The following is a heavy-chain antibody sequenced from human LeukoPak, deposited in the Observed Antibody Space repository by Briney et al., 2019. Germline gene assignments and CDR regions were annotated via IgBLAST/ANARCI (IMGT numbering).Heavy chain of an antibody. J-gene: IGHJ4*02. CDR2: IYHSGST. V-gene: IGHV4-38-2*02. CDR1: GYSICSGYY. D-gene: IGHD2-15*01. Sequence: SETLSLTCTVSGYSICSGYYWGWTRQPPGKGLEWIGSIYHSGSTYYNPSLKSRVTISVDTSKNQFSLKLSSVTAADTAVYYCARFAVGAADYWGQGTLVTVSS. CDR3: ARFAVGAADY.